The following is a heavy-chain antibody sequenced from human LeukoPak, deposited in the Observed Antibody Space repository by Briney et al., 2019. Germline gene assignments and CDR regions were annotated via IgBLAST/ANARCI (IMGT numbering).Heavy chain of an antibody. V-gene: IGHV5-51*01. Sequence: GESLKISCKGSGHSFTNYWIGWVRPMPGKGLEWMGIIYPGDSDTRYSPSFQGQVTISADKSISTAYLQWTSLKASDTAMYYCATQAHDDSGYDSPPDYWGQGTLVTVSS. J-gene: IGHJ4*02. CDR1: GHSFTNYW. CDR3: ATQAHDDSGYDSPPDY. CDR2: IYPGDSDT. D-gene: IGHD5-12*01.